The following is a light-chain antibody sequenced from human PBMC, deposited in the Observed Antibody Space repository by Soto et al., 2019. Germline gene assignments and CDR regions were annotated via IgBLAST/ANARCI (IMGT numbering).Light chain of an antibody. CDR2: DAS. Sequence: DIPMTQSPSTLPASVGDRVTITCRASQSISSWLALYQQKPGKAPKLLIYDASTLESGVPSGFSSSGSGTEFTLTSASRQPDDFETYYCHQYNSYAWTFGQGAQVEIK. J-gene: IGKJ1*01. CDR3: HQYNSYAWT. CDR1: QSISSW. V-gene: IGKV1-5*01.